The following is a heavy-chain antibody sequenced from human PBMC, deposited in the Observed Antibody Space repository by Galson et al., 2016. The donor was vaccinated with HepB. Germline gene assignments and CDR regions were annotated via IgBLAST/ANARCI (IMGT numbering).Heavy chain of an antibody. CDR2: ISHRGNT. Sequence: TLSLTCTVSGGSINSNDYYWSWIRQHSGKGLEWIGYISHRGNTYYNPSLRSRVSMSVDTSKNQFSLKMNSVTAVDPAMYFCARIYIYHSHINGYWAAFDMWGQGTMVIVS. D-gene: IGHD3-22*01. V-gene: IGHV4-31*03. CDR1: GGSINSNDYY. J-gene: IGHJ3*02. CDR3: ARIYIYHSHINGYWAAFDM.